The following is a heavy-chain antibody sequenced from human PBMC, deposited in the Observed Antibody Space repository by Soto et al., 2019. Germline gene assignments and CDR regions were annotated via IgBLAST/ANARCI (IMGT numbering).Heavy chain of an antibody. D-gene: IGHD2-2*01. CDR3: ARGVVGYCSSTSCYPYQPPNWFDP. Sequence: QLQLQESGPGLVKPSETLSLTCTVSGGSISSSSYYWGWIRQPPGKGLEWIGSIYYSGSTYYNPSLKSRVTISVDTSKNQFSLKLSSVTAADTAVYYCARGVVGYCSSTSCYPYQPPNWFDPWGQGTLVTVSS. V-gene: IGHV4-39*01. J-gene: IGHJ5*02. CDR1: GGSISSSSYY. CDR2: IYYSGST.